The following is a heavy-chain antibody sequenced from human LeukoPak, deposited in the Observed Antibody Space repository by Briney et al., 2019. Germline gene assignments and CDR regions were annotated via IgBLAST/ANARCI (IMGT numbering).Heavy chain of an antibody. D-gene: IGHD3-10*01. J-gene: IGHJ4*02. V-gene: IGHV4-4*07. CDR1: GGSIGSLY. Sequence: SETLSLTCTVSGGSIGSLYWSWVRQPAGKGLEWIGRIYAGGTTDYNPSLKSRVTISLDRSRNQFSLKLTSVTAADTAVYFCARDSGSSRRRIKSWSYFDRWGQGTLVTVSS. CDR2: IYAGGTT. CDR3: ARDSGSSRRRIKSWSYFDR.